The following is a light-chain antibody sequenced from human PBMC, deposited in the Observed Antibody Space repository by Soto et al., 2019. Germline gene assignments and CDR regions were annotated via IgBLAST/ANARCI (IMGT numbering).Light chain of an antibody. Sequence: EIVMTQSPATLSVSPGERATLSCRASQSVSSYLAWYQQKPGQAPRLLIYDASGRATGIPARFSGSGSGTDFTLTISSLEPEDFAVYYCQQRSNWLFTFGPGTKVDIK. CDR1: QSVSSY. J-gene: IGKJ3*01. CDR2: DAS. CDR3: QQRSNWLFT. V-gene: IGKV3-11*01.